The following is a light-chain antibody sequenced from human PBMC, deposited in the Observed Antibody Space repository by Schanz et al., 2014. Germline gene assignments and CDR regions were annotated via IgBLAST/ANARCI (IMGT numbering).Light chain of an antibody. Sequence: EIVMTQSPATLSVSPGERATLSCRASQSVSSNLAWYQQKPGQAPRLLIYGASTRATAIPARFSGSGSGTEFTLTISRLQPEDFAVYYCQQYGSLITFGGGTKVEIK. J-gene: IGKJ4*01. CDR3: QQYGSLIT. CDR2: GAS. CDR1: QSVSSN. V-gene: IGKV3-15*01.